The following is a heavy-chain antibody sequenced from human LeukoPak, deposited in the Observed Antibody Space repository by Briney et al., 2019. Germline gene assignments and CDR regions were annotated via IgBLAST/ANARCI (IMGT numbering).Heavy chain of an antibody. CDR3: AKDLRIDYANWFDP. CDR1: GFTVSSNY. CDR2: ISGSGGST. D-gene: IGHD4-17*01. Sequence: PGGSLRLSCAVSGFTVSSNYMSWVRQAPGKGLEWVSAISGSGGSTYYADSVKGRFTISRDNSKNTLYLQMNSLRAEDTAVYYCAKDLRIDYANWFDPWGQGTLVTVSS. V-gene: IGHV3-23*01. J-gene: IGHJ5*02.